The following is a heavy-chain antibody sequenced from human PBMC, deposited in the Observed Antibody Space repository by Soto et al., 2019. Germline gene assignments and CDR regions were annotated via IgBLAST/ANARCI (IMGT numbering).Heavy chain of an antibody. D-gene: IGHD4-17*01. CDR3: ARLTDYGDYDY. Sequence: SETLSLTCTVSGGSISSYYWSWIRQPPGKGLEWIGYIYYSGSTNYNPSLKSRVTISVDTSKNQFSLKLSSVTAADTAVYYCARLTDYGDYDYWGQGTLVTVSS. CDR2: IYYSGST. J-gene: IGHJ4*02. V-gene: IGHV4-59*01. CDR1: GGSISSYY.